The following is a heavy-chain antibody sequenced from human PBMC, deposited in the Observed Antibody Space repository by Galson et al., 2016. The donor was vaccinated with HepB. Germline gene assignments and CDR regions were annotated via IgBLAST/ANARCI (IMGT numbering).Heavy chain of an antibody. Sequence: SETLSLTCNVSGGSISSTNYYWGWIRQPPGKGLEWFGSIYYSGSTFYNPSLRSRLTISVDTSKNQFSLRLSSVTAADTAVYYCASSGAVVGNEFDYWGQGTLVTVSS. J-gene: IGHJ4*02. CDR3: ASSGAVVGNEFDY. V-gene: IGHV4-39*01. CDR2: IYYSGST. CDR1: GGSISSTNYY. D-gene: IGHD6-19*01.